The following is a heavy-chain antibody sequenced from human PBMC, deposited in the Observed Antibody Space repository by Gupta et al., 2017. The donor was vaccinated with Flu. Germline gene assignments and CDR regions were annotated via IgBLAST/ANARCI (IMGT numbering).Heavy chain of an antibody. CDR2: IWYDGSNK. CDR3: ARGGSMVRGVLDY. Sequence: QVQLVESGGGVVQPGRSLRLSCAASGFTFSSYGMHWVRQAPGKGLEWVAVIWYDGSNKYYADSVKGRFTISRDNSKNTLYLQMNSLRAEDTAVYYCARGGSMVRGVLDYWGQGTLVTVSS. D-gene: IGHD3-10*01. V-gene: IGHV3-33*01. J-gene: IGHJ4*02. CDR1: GFTFSSYG.